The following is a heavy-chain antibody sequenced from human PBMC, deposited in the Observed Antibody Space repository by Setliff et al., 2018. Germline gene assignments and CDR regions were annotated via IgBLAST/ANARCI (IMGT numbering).Heavy chain of an antibody. V-gene: IGHV1-2*02. Sequence: ASVKVSCKASGNTFTGYYIHWVRQAPGHGLEWMGWINPHSGGTNFPQTFQGRVTMTRDTSINTAYMELSSLTSDDTAVYYCAREVLSTVVAWDYWGQGTLVTVSS. J-gene: IGHJ4*02. CDR3: AREVLSTVVAWDY. D-gene: IGHD4-17*01. CDR2: INPHSGGT. CDR1: GNTFTGYY.